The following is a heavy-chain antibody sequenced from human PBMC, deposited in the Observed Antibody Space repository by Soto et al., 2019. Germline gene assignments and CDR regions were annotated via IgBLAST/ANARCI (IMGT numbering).Heavy chain of an antibody. CDR3: ARGILTAMVPFFDY. CDR1: GGSICSGGYY. Sequence: PSETLSLPCTVSGGSICSGGYYWSWNCQHPGKGLEWIGYIYYSGSTYYNPSLKSRVTISVDTSKNQFSLKLSSVTAADTAVYYCARGILTAMVPFFDYWGQGTLVTVSS. V-gene: IGHV4-31*03. J-gene: IGHJ4*02. CDR2: IYYSGST. D-gene: IGHD5-18*01.